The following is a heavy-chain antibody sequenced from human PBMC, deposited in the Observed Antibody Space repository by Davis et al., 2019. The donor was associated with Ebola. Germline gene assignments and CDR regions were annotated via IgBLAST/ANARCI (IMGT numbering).Heavy chain of an antibody. J-gene: IGHJ6*02. CDR1: GFTFSSYG. CDR3: ARELFGELNGYYYYGMDV. D-gene: IGHD3-10*02. CDR2: ISYDGSNK. V-gene: IGHV3-30*03. Sequence: GESLKISCAASGFTFSSYGMHWVRQAPGKGLEWVAVISYDGSNKYYADSVKGRFTISRDNSKNTLYLQMNSLRAEDTAVYYCARELFGELNGYYYYGMDVWGQGTTVTVSS.